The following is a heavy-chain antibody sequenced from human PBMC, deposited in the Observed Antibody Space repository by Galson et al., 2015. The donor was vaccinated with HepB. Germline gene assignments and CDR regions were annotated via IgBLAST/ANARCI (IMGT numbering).Heavy chain of an antibody. V-gene: IGHV4-39*01. CDR2: TYYSGST. CDR1: GDSISSSSYY. J-gene: IGHJ4*02. CDR3: ARHNSGGTRYFDY. D-gene: IGHD3-10*01. Sequence: ETLSLTCTVSGDSISSSSYYWGWLRQPPGKGLEWIGSTYYSGSTYYNPSFKSRVTISVDTSKNQFSLKLSSVTAADTAVYYCARHNSGGTRYFDYWGQGTLVTVSS.